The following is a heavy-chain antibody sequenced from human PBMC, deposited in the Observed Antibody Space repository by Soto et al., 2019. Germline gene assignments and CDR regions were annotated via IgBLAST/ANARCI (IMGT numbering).Heavy chain of an antibody. CDR3: AREHHLSSWPLIDY. CDR2: INPNSGGT. V-gene: IGHV1-2*04. CDR1: GYTFTGYY. Sequence: GASVKVSCKASGYTFTGYYMHWVRQAPGQGLEWMGWINPNSGGTNYAQKFQGWVTMTRDTSISTAYMELSRLRSDDTAVYYCAREHHLSSWPLIDYWGQGTLVTVSS. D-gene: IGHD6-13*01. J-gene: IGHJ4*02.